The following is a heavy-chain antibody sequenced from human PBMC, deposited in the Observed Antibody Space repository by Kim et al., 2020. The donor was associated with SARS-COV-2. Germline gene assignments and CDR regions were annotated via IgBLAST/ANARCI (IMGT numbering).Heavy chain of an antibody. CDR1: GGTFSSYA. V-gene: IGHV1-69*13. CDR2: IIPIFGTA. D-gene: IGHD3-10*01. CDR3: ASPSRQAVWFGESPFDY. Sequence: SVKVSCKASGGTFSSYAISWVRQAPGQGLEWMGGIIPIFGTANYAQKFQGRVTITADESTSTAYMELSSLRSEDTAVYYCASPSRQAVWFGESPFDYWGQGTLVTVSS. J-gene: IGHJ4*02.